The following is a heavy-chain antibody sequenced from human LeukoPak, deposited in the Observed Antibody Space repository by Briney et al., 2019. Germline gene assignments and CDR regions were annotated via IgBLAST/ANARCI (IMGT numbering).Heavy chain of an antibody. CDR3: AKRYCSTTSCSLFDY. CDR1: GFTFSSYG. V-gene: IGHV3-23*01. D-gene: IGHD2-2*01. Sequence: GGSLRLSCAASGFTFSSYGMHWVRQAPGKGLEWVSGISGSGGTTYYADSVKGRFTISRDNSKNTLYLQMNSLRAEDTAVYYCAKRYCSTTSCSLFDYWGQGTLVTVSS. J-gene: IGHJ4*02. CDR2: ISGSGGTT.